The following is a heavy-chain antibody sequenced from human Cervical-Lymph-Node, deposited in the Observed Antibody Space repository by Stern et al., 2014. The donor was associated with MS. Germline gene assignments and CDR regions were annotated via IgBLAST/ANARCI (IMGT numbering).Heavy chain of an antibody. Sequence: QVQLVESGPGLVKPSQTLSLTCTVSGGSVGSGSYDWSWIRQPAGKGLEWIGRIYTTGSTYYNPSLQSRVSISINPSQHPLSLKLPSVTAADTAVYYCARDKEDTNMAFRYFDNWGQGTLVTVSS. D-gene: IGHD5-18*01. CDR3: ARDKEDTNMAFRYFDN. CDR1: GGSVGSGSYD. CDR2: IYTTGST. J-gene: IGHJ4*02. V-gene: IGHV4-61*02.